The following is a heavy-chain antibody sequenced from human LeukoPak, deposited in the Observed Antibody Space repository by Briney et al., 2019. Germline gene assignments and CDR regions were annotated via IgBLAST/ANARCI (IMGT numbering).Heavy chain of an antibody. Sequence: PGGSLRLSCAASGFTFSSYAMSWVRQAPGKGLEWVSAISGSGGSTYYADSVKGRFTISRDNSKNTLYLQMNSLRAEDTAVYYCAKGSLYSSGLDLTVYYFDYWGQGTLVTVSS. CDR2: ISGSGGST. CDR3: AKGSLYSSGLDLTVYYFDY. V-gene: IGHV3-23*01. J-gene: IGHJ4*02. CDR1: GFTFSSYA. D-gene: IGHD6-19*01.